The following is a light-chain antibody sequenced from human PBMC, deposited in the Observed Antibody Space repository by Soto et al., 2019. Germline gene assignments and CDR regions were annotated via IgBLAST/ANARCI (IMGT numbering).Light chain of an antibody. V-gene: IGKV1D-8*01. J-gene: IGKJ4*01. Sequence: VIWMTQSPSLVSASTGDRVTITCRMSQAVGSYLAWYQQKPGKAPELLIYAASTLHGGVPPRFSGSGSGTDFTLTISSLQSEDVATYYCQQYDTVPLTFGGGTRVEIK. CDR3: QQYDTVPLT. CDR2: AAS. CDR1: QAVGSY.